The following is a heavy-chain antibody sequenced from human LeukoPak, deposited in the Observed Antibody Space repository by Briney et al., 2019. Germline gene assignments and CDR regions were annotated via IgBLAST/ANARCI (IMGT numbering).Heavy chain of an antibody. Sequence: ASVKVSCKASGYTFTSYGISWVRQAPGQGLEWMGWISAYNGNTNYAQKPQGRVTMTTDTSTSTAYMELRSPRSDDTAVYYCARGRHTYYYDSSGYSPLDYWGQGTLVTVSS. CDR1: GYTFTSYG. V-gene: IGHV1-18*01. J-gene: IGHJ4*02. CDR2: ISAYNGNT. CDR3: ARGRHTYYYDSSGYSPLDY. D-gene: IGHD3-22*01.